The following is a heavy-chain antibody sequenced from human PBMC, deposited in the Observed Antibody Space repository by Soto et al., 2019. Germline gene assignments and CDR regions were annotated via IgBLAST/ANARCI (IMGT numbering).Heavy chain of an antibody. CDR3: ARDLSGSGD. CDR2: ISYDGSNK. D-gene: IGHD3-10*01. J-gene: IGHJ4*02. Sequence: QVQLVESGGGVVQPGRSLRLSCAASGFAFSSYAMHWVRQAPGKGLEWVAVISYDGSNKYYADSVKGRFTISRDNSKNTLYLQMNGLRAEDTAVYHCARDLSGSGDWGQGSLVTVSS. CDR1: GFAFSSYA. V-gene: IGHV3-30-3*01.